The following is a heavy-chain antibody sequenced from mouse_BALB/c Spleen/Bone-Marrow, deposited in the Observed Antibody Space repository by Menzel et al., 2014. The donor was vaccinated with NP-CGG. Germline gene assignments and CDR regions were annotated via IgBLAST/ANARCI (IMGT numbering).Heavy chain of an antibody. CDR3: ARLGYYGGFAY. D-gene: IGHD2-3*01. J-gene: IGHJ3*01. CDR2: INPDSSTI. CDR1: GFDFSRYW. V-gene: IGHV4-1*02. Sequence: DVMLVESGGGLVQPGGSLKLSCAASGFDFSRYWMSWVRQAPGKGLEWIGAINPDSSTINYTPSLKDKFIISRDNAKNTLYLQVSKVRSEDTALYYCARLGYYGGFAYWGQGTLVTVSA.